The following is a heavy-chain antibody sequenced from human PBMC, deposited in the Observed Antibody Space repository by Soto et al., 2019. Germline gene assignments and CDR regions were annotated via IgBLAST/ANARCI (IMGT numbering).Heavy chain of an antibody. CDR3: SRGVSNPHYHDTSCHTDYFFY. CDR2: ISYDGSNK. V-gene: IGHV3-30*03. J-gene: IGHJ4*02. CDR1: GFTFSSYG. Sequence: QVQLVESAGGVVQPGRSLRLSCAASGFTFSSYGMHWVRQAPGKGLEWVAVISYDGSNKYYADSVKGRFTISRDNSKNPLYPQMTSRSAEDTAVHYRSRGVSNPHYHDTSCHTDYFFYWGRVPLVSASS. D-gene: IGHD3-22*01.